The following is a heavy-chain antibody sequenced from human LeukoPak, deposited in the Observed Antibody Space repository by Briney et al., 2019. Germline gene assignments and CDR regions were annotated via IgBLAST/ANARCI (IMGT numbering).Heavy chain of an antibody. D-gene: IGHD5-18*01. CDR3: ARVGSYGKENDY. CDR1: GGSISSSSYY. CDR2: IYYSGST. V-gene: IGHV4-39*07. Sequence: PSETLSLTCTVSGGSISSSSYYWGWIRQPPGKGLEWIGSIYYSGSTYYNPSLKSRVTISVDTSKNQFSLKLSSVTAADTAVYYCARVGSYGKENDYWGQGTLVTVSS. J-gene: IGHJ4*02.